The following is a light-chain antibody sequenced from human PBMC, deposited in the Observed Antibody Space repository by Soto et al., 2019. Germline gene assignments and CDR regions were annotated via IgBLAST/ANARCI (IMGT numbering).Light chain of an antibody. V-gene: IGLV2-8*01. Sequence: QSALTQPPSASGSPGQSVTISCTGTSSDVGGYNYVSWYQQHPGKAPKLMIYEVSKRPAGVPDRFSGSKSGNTASLTVSGRQAEDEADYDCTSYAGSNNCVVFGGGTQLTVL. J-gene: IGLJ2*01. CDR3: TSYAGSNNCVV. CDR1: SSDVGGYNY. CDR2: EVS.